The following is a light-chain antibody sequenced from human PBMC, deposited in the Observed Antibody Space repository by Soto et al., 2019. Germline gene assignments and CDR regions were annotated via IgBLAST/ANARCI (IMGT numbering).Light chain of an antibody. CDR3: QQYFITPLT. Sequence: IVLTQSPDSLAVSLGERATINCKSSQSVLYSSNNKNYLAWYQQKPGQPPRLLIYWASTREYGVPDRFSGSGSGKDFTLTSSSLQAEDVAVYFWQQYFITPLTFGGGTRVEIK. V-gene: IGKV4-1*01. CDR1: QSVLYSSNNKNY. CDR2: WAS. J-gene: IGKJ4*01.